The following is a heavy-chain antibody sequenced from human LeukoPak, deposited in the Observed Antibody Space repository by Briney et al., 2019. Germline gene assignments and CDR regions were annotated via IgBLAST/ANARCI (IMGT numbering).Heavy chain of an antibody. J-gene: IGHJ6*02. CDR3: ASKWVPGIQLWFSRKDV. D-gene: IGHD5-18*01. CDR1: GFTFSSYG. CDR2: IWYDGSNK. V-gene: IGHV3-33*03. Sequence: PGRSLRLSCAASGFTFSSYGMHWVRQAPGKGLEWVAVIWYDGSNKYYADSVKGRFTISRDNAKNSLYLQMNSLRAEDTAVYYCASKWVPGIQLWFSRKDVWGQGTTVTVSS.